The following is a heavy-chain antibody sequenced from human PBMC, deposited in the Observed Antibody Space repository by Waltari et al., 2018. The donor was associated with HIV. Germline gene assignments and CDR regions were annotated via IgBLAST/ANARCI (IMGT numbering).Heavy chain of an antibody. CDR1: GGSFSGSY. J-gene: IGHJ4*02. V-gene: IGHV4-34*01. Sequence: VHLQQSGAGLLWPSEPLSLTCPFSGGSFSGSYWGWIRQPPGQGLEWIGEVNHSGNINYNPSLKSRLIISVDTSKRQFSLRLKSVTAADTAVYYCSREGYGGNPANNFDFWGQGTLVSVSS. CDR3: SREGYGGNPANNFDF. D-gene: IGHD2-15*01. CDR2: VNHSGNI.